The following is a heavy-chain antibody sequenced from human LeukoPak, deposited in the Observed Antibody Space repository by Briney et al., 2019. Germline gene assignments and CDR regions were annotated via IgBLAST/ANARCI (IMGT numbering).Heavy chain of an antibody. CDR1: GFAFSSYS. CDR2: ISSSSSYI. J-gene: IGHJ5*02. D-gene: IGHD3-3*01. Sequence: PGGSLRLSCAASGFAFSSYSMNWVRQAPGKGLEWVSSISSSSSYIYYADSVKGRFTISRDNAKNSLYLQMNSLRAEDTAVYYCARVLGYDFWRGSPWGQGTLVTVSS. CDR3: ARVLGYDFWRGSP. V-gene: IGHV3-21*01.